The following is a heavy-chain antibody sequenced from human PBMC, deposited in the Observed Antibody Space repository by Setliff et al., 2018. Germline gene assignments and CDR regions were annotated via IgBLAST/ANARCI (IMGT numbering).Heavy chain of an antibody. CDR2: INPSGEST. CDR3: ANAEVVVAP. CDR1: GGTFSSYG. J-gene: IGHJ4*02. Sequence: ASVKVSCKASGGTFSSYGISWVRQAPGQGLEWMGLINPSGESTVYAEKCQGRVSMTRDTSASTVYMELSSLRYEDTAGYYCANAEVVVAPWGQGTLVTVSS. D-gene: IGHD2-15*01. V-gene: IGHV1-46*01.